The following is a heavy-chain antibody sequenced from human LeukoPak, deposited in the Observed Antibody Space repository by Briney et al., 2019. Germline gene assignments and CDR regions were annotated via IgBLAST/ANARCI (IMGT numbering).Heavy chain of an antibody. V-gene: IGHV3-7*01. CDR1: GFIFSSYW. Sequence: PGGSPRLSCAASGFIFSSYWMSWVRQAPGKGLEWVANIKQDGSEKYYVDSVKGRFTISRDNAKHSLSLQMNSLRAEDTAVYYCARDRLYGPPDYWGQGTLVTVSS. CDR2: IKQDGSEK. CDR3: ARDRLYGPPDY. J-gene: IGHJ4*02. D-gene: IGHD4-17*01.